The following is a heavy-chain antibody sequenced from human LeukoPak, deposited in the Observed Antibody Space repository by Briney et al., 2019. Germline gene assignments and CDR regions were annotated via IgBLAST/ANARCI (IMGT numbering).Heavy chain of an antibody. CDR2: IYTSGST. V-gene: IGHV4-61*02. CDR3: ARIPSYYYYMDV. J-gene: IGHJ6*03. Sequence: SQTLSLTCTVSGGSISSGSYYWSWIRQPAGKGLEWIGRIYTSGSTNYNPSLKSRVTISVDTSKNQFSLKLSSVTAADTAVYYCARIPSYYYYMDVWGKGATVTVSS. CDR1: GGSISSGSYY.